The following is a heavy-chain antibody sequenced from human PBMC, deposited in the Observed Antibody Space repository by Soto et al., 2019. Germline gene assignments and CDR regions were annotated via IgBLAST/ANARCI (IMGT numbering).Heavy chain of an antibody. CDR3: ARLVVAATSDERYYFDY. V-gene: IGHV4-30-4*01. J-gene: IGHJ4*02. Sequence: SETLSLTCTVSGGSISSGDYYWSWIRQPPGKGLEWIGYIYYSGSTYYNPSLKSRVTISVDTSKNQFSLKLSSVTAADTAVYYCARLVVAATSDERYYFDYWGQGTLVTVSS. CDR2: IYYSGST. CDR1: GGSISSGDYY. D-gene: IGHD2-15*01.